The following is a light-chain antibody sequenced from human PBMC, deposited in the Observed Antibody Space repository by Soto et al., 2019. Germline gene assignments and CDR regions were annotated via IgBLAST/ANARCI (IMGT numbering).Light chain of an antibody. J-gene: IGLJ3*02. CDR2: LEGSGSY. Sequence: QLVPTQSSSASASLGSSVKLTCTLSSGHSSYIIAWHQQQPGKAPRYLMKLEGSGSYNKGSGVPDRFSGSSSGADRYLTISNLQSEDEADYYCETWDISTRVFGGGTKLTVL. CDR1: SGHSSYI. V-gene: IGLV4-60*03. CDR3: ETWDISTRV.